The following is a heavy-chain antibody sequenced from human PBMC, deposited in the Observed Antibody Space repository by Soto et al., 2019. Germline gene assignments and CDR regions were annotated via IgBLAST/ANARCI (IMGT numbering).Heavy chain of an antibody. Sequence: QVQLQQWGAGLLKPSETLSLTCAVYGGSFSGYYWSWIRQPPGKGLEWIGEINHSGGTNYNPSLKSRATISVDTSKNQFSLNLSSVTAADTAVYYCARGRWELRFDYWGQGTLVTVSS. D-gene: IGHD1-26*01. J-gene: IGHJ4*02. CDR2: INHSGGT. V-gene: IGHV4-34*01. CDR1: GGSFSGYY. CDR3: ARGRWELRFDY.